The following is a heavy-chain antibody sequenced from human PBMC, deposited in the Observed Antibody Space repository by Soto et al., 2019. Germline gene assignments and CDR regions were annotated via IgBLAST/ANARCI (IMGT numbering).Heavy chain of an antibody. CDR3: ARELAHQSSDSIGYSNFDY. CDR2: ISAYNGNT. Sequence: QVQLVQSGAEVKKPGASVKVSCKASGYTFTSYGISWVRQAPGQGRVWMGWISAYNGNTNYAQKLQGRVTMTTDTSTSTAYMELRSLRSDDTAVYYCARELAHQSSDSIGYSNFDYWGQGTLVTVSS. V-gene: IGHV1-18*01. CDR1: GYTFTSYG. J-gene: IGHJ4*02. D-gene: IGHD3-22*01.